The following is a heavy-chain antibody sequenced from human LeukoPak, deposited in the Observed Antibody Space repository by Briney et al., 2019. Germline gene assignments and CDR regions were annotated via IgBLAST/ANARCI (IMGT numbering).Heavy chain of an antibody. CDR1: VGSFSGYF. CDR2: INHSGST. D-gene: IGHD4-11*01. V-gene: IGHV4-34*01. J-gene: IGHJ5*02. Sequence: PSETLSLTCVVYVGSFSGYFWSGIRQPPGKGLEWIGEINHSGSTSYNPSLKSRVTISVDTSKNQFSLKLSSVTAADTAVYYCARQRTPYSSFDPWGQGTLVTVSS. CDR3: ARQRTPYSSFDP.